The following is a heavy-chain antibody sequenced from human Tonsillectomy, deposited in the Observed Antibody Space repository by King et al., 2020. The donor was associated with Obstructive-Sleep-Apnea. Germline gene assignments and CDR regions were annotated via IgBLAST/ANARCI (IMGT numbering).Heavy chain of an antibody. CDR3: TRACRDAIPPTHY. J-gene: IGHJ4*02. CDR1: GFTFSNYW. CDR2: INGDGSST. V-gene: IGHV3-74*01. Sequence: VQLVESGGGLVQPGGSLRLSCAASGFTFSNYWMHWVRQVPGKGLLWVSRINGDGSSTAYADSVKGRFTISRDNAKNTLYLQMNSLRAEDTAVYYCTRACRDAIPPTHYWGQGTLVTVSS. D-gene: IGHD5-24*01.